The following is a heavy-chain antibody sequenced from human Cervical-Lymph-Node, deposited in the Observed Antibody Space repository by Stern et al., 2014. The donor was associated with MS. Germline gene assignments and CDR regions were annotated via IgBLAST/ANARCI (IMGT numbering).Heavy chain of an antibody. V-gene: IGHV4-30-4*01. CDR1: GDSINSGDFH. J-gene: IGHJ4*02. CDR2: IYYSGRD. D-gene: IGHD4-17*01. Sequence: QVQLQESGPGLVKPSETLSLTCTVSGDSINSGDFHWSWVRQSPGKGLEWIGYIYYSGRDSNHPSLQSRVNMSIDTSTNQFSLNMTSVTAADTALYVCARMKTGLRENRGFDFWGQGTQVTVSS. CDR3: ARMKTGLRENRGFDF.